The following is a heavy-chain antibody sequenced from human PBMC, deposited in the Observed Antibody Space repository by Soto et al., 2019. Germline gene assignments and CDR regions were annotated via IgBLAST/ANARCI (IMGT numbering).Heavy chain of an antibody. V-gene: IGHV1-69*13. CDR3: ARHFDYDTSGYYYAY. J-gene: IGHJ4*02. D-gene: IGHD3-22*01. CDR2: IIPLFGTA. Sequence: ASVKVSCKASGGTFNKYAIDWVRQAPGQGLEWMGGIIPLFGTANYAQKFQGRVTITADEATSTAYMELSSLRSEDTAVYYCARHFDYDTSGYYYAYWGQGTLVTVSS. CDR1: GGTFNKYA.